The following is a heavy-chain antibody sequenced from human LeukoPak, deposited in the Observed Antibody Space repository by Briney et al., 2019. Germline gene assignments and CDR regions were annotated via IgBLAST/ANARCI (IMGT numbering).Heavy chain of an antibody. Sequence: GGSLRLSCAASGFTFSSYAMSWVRQAPGKGLEWVSAISGSGGSTYYADSVKGRFTISRDNSRNTLYLQMNSLRAEDTAVYYCAKVVLGYCSSTSCYRDWGQGTLVTVSS. CDR2: ISGSGGST. J-gene: IGHJ4*02. CDR1: GFTFSSYA. D-gene: IGHD2-2*01. V-gene: IGHV3-23*01. CDR3: AKVVLGYCSSTSCYRD.